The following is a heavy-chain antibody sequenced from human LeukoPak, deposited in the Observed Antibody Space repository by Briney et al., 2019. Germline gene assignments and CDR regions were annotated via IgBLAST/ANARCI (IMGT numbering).Heavy chain of an antibody. CDR1: GFTFSSYW. CDR2: IYHSGST. V-gene: IGHV4-4*02. J-gene: IGHJ5*02. Sequence: GSLRLSCAASGFTFSSYWMHWVRQAPGKGLEWIGEIYHSGSTNYNPSLKSRVTISVDKSKNQFSLKLSSVTAADPAVYYCARRTANYYGSGSYYILTWGQGTLVTVSS. CDR3: ARRTANYYGSGSYYILT. D-gene: IGHD3-10*01.